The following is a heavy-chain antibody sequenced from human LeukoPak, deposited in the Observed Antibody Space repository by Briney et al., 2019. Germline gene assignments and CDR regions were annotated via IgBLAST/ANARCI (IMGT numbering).Heavy chain of an antibody. D-gene: IGHD5-18*01. CDR2: ICYSGST. J-gene: IGHJ4*02. CDR1: GGSISSSSYY. CDR3: ARRDTAMVNYFDY. Sequence: SETLSLTCTVSGGSISSSSYYWGWIRQPPGKGLEWIGSICYSGSTYYNPSLKSRVTISVDTSKNQFSLKLSSVTAADTAVYYCARRDTAMVNYFDYWGQGTLVTVSS. V-gene: IGHV4-39*01.